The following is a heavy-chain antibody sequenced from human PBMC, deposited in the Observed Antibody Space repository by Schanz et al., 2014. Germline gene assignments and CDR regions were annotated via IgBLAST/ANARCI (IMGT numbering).Heavy chain of an antibody. V-gene: IGHV1-18*01. CDR2: ISAYNGHT. D-gene: IGHD3-10*01. CDR1: GRTFIVYHV. Sequence: QVQLVQSGAEVKKPGASMKVSCKASGRTFIVYHVLHWVRQAPGQGLEWMGWISAYNGHTDYAQKLQGRVTLTTDTSTSTAYMELRNLRSDDTAVYYCARAKRFGDMDVWGQGTTVTVSS. J-gene: IGHJ6*02. CDR3: ARAKRFGDMDV.